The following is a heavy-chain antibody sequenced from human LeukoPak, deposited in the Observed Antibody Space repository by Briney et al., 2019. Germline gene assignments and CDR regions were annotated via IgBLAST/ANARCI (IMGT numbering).Heavy chain of an antibody. CDR3: ARETKSPWTGATGY. V-gene: IGHV3-48*04. CDR2: ISSTGGTI. CDR1: GFTFSSYA. J-gene: IGHJ4*02. D-gene: IGHD1-26*01. Sequence: PGGSLRLSCAASGFTFSSYAMHWVRQAPGKGLEWVSYISSTGGTIYYADSMKGRFTISRDNAKNSLYLQMNSLRVEDTAVYYCARETKSPWTGATGYWGQGTLVTVSS.